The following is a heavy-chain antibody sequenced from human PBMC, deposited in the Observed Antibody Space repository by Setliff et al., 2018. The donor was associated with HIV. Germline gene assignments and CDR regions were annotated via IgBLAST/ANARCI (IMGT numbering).Heavy chain of an antibody. V-gene: IGHV3-7*03. CDR3: AKGGVVVIDY. Sequence: GSLRLSCAASGFTLSNFWMTWVRQAPGKGLGWVASIKQDGSEKNYVDSVKGRFTISRDNSKNTLYLQMNSLRAEDTAVYYCAKGGVVVIDYWGQGTMVTVSS. CDR1: GFTLSNFW. D-gene: IGHD2-15*01. J-gene: IGHJ4*02. CDR2: IKQDGSEK.